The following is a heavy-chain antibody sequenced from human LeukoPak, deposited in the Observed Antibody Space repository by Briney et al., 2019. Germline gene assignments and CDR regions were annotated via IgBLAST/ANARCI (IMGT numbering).Heavy chain of an antibody. D-gene: IGHD4-17*01. Sequence: PGGSLRLSCAASGFTFSSYEMNWVRQAPGKGLEWVSYISSSGSTIYYADSVKGRFTISRDNAKNSLYPQMNSLRAEDTAVYYCARGGGLRRTFDYWGQGTLVTVSS. V-gene: IGHV3-48*03. CDR3: ARGGGLRRTFDY. CDR1: GFTFSSYE. CDR2: ISSSGSTI. J-gene: IGHJ4*02.